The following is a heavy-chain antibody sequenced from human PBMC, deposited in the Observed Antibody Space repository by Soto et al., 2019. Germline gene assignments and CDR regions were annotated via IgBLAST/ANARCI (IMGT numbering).Heavy chain of an antibody. V-gene: IGHV3-23*01. Sequence: EVQLLESGGGLVQPGGSLRLSCAASGFTFSSYAMSWVRQAPGKGLEWVSAISGSGGSTYYADSVKGRFTISRDNSTNTLYLQMNSLRAEDTAVYYCAKVWFGSDYYYYCMDVWGQGTTVTVSS. CDR2: ISGSGGST. J-gene: IGHJ6*02. CDR3: AKVWFGSDYYYYCMDV. D-gene: IGHD3-10*01. CDR1: GFTFSSYA.